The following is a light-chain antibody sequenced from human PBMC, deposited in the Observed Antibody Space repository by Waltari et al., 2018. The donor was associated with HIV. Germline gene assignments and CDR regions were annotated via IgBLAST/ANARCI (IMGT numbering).Light chain of an antibody. V-gene: IGLV3-25*03. J-gene: IGLJ3*02. CDR2: KDT. CDR1: ALPKQY. CDR3: QSADSNASLWV. Sequence: SYELTQPPSVSVSPGQTARITCSGDALPKQYAYWDQPRRGRAQWLVRYKDTERPSGIPERFSGSSSGTTATLTIIGVQAQDEADYHCQSADSNASLWVCGGVTKLTVL.